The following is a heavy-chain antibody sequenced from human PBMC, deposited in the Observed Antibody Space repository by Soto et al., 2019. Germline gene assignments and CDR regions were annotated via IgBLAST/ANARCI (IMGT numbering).Heavy chain of an antibody. D-gene: IGHD6-19*01. J-gene: IGHJ4*02. CDR2: INPSGGST. V-gene: IGHV1-46*01. Sequence: QVQLVQSGAEVKKPGASVKVSCKASGYTFTSYYMHWVRQAPGQGLEWMGLINPSGGSTSYAQKFQGRVTMTRDTSTSTVYMELSSLRSEDTAVYYCARAVAVATLDYWGQGTLVTVSS. CDR3: ARAVAVATLDY. CDR1: GYTFTSYY.